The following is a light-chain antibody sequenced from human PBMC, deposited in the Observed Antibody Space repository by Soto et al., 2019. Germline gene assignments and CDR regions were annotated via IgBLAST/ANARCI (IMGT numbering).Light chain of an antibody. CDR3: QKYNSAPVP. CDR2: AAS. CDR1: QDISND. V-gene: IGKV1-27*01. J-gene: IGKJ2*01. Sequence: IQMTQSPSALSASVGDRVTITCRASQDISNDLAWYQQKPGKAPKLLIYAASTLQSGVPSRFSGSGSGTEFTLTISSLQPEDFATYYCQKYNSAPVPFGQGTKLEIK.